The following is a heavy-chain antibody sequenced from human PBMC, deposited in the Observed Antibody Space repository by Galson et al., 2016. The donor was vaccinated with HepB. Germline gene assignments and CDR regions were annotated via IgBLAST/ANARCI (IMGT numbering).Heavy chain of an antibody. CDR2: TDPTDDSP. D-gene: IGHD1-26*01. CDR3: ARDRLGAKNFDS. CDR1: GFTFTAYY. V-gene: IGHV1-46*01. J-gene: IGHJ4*02. Sequence: SVKVSCKASGFTFTAYYIHWVRQAPGQGLEWMGLTDPTDDSPLYAQRFQGRITMTRDSSTSTVSLEFNSLRSEDTAVYYCARDRLGAKNFDSWGQGTLITVSS.